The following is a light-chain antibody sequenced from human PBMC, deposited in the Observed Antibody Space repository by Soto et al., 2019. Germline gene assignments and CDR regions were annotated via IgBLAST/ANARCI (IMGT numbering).Light chain of an antibody. CDR2: AAS. CDR1: QSISNY. Sequence: DIRMTQSPSSLSASVGDRVSITCRPSQSISNYLNWYQKKPGRAPELLIYAASSLQSGVPSRFSGSGSGTEFTLTISSVQPEDFATYYCQQSYSTPPITFGQGTRLEIK. CDR3: QQSYSTPPIT. V-gene: IGKV1-39*01. J-gene: IGKJ5*01.